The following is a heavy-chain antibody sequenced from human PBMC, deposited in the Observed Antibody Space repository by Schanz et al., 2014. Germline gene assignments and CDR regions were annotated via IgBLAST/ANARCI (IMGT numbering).Heavy chain of an antibody. CDR1: GYIFSSYA. Sequence: QLVQSGSEFRKPGASVKVSCKASGYIFSSYAIHWVRQAPGQGLEWMGWINPTTGNPGYAQGFTGRFVVSFDTSVSTAYLQISGLKAEDTDVYYCARARYGLDVWGQGTTVTVSS. V-gene: IGHV7-4-1*02. CDR3: ARARYGLDV. CDR2: INPTTGNP. J-gene: IGHJ6*02.